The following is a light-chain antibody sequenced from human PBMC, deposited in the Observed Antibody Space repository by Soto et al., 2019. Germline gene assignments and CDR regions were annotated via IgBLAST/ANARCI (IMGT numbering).Light chain of an antibody. CDR3: ISYTSSYTWV. CDR2: EVN. J-gene: IGLJ3*02. V-gene: IGLV2-14*01. CDR1: SRDIGGGGYNY. Sequence: QSVLTQPASVSGSPGQSITISCTGTSRDIGGGGYNYVSCYQQYPGKAPKLMIYEVNNRPSGISNRFSGSKSGNTASLAISGLQAEDEADYYCISYTSSYTWVFGGGTKVTVL.